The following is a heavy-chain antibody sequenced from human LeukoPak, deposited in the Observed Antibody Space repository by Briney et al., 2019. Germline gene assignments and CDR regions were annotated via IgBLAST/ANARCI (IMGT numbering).Heavy chain of an antibody. CDR3: ARERGQWLVRYYYGMDV. J-gene: IGHJ6*02. CDR1: GFTFSSYW. D-gene: IGHD6-19*01. CDR2: IKQGGSEK. V-gene: IGHV3-7*03. Sequence: GGSLRLSCAASGFTFSSYWMSWVRQAPGKGLEWVANIKQGGSEKYYVDSVKGRFTISRDNAKNSLYLQMSSLKAEDTAVYYCARERGQWLVRYYYGMDVWGQGTTVTVSS.